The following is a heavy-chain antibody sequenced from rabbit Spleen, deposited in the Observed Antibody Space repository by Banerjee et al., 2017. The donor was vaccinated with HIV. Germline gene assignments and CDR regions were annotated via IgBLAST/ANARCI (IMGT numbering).Heavy chain of an antibody. J-gene: IGHJ6*01. CDR1: RFSFSSNYD. D-gene: IGHD8-1*01. CDR2: ITIGSTGKP. V-gene: IGHV1S45*01. CDR3: ARDSGSSFSSYGMDL. Sequence: QEQLVESGGGLVQPGASLTLTCTASRFSFSSNYDMCWVRQAPGKGLQWIACITIGSTGKPVYATWAKGRFTISRTSSTSVTLQMTSLTAADTAAYFCARDSGSSFSSYGMDLWGPRTLVTVS.